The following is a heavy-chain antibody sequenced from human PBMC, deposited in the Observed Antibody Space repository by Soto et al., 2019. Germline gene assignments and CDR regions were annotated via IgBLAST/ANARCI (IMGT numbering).Heavy chain of an antibody. J-gene: IGHJ5*02. CDR3: ARTASAGTLNWLDP. D-gene: IGHD6-13*01. V-gene: IGHV1-8*02. CDR2: MNPGSGKT. CDR1: GYTFINFD. Sequence: ASVKVSCKASGYTFINFDISWVRQAAGQGLEWLGWMNPGSGKTGYASKFQGRVAMTRDASTGTSHLELSSLTSDDTAVYYCARTASAGTLNWLDPWGQGTLVTVSS.